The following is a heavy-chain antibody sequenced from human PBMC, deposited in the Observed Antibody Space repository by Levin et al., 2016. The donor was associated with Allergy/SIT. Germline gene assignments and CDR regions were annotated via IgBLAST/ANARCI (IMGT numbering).Heavy chain of an antibody. V-gene: IGHV1-2*02. J-gene: IGHJ3*02. CDR3: ARPRYCGGGSCSDDFDI. D-gene: IGHD2-15*01. Sequence: WVRQAPGQGLEWMAWINPNSGGTNYAQKFQGRVTMTRDTSISTAYMELSRLRSDDTAVYYCARPRYCGGGSCSDDFDIWGQGTMVTVSS. CDR2: INPNSGGT.